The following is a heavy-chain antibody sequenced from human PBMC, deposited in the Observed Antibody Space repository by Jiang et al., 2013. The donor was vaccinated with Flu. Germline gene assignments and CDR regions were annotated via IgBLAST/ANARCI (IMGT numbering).Heavy chain of an antibody. D-gene: IGHD4-17*01. V-gene: IGHV4-59*01. CDR1: GGSISSYY. CDR3: ASYFGDYVGYFDY. Sequence: DSGGSISSYYWSWIRQPPGRGLEWIGYIYYSGSTNSNSSLKSRVTISVDTSKNQFSLKLSSVTAADTAVYYCASYFGDYVGYFDYWGQGTLVTVSS. J-gene: IGHJ4*02. CDR2: IYYSGST.